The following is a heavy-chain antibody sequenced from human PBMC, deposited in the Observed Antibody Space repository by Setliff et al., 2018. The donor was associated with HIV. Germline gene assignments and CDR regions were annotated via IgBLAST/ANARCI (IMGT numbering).Heavy chain of an antibody. Sequence: KSSETLSLTCTVSGGSISSGGYYWSWTRQHPGKGLEWIGYIYYSGSTYYNLSLKSRVTISVDTSKNQFSLKLSSVTAADTAVYYCARNKYNWNYYYYYGMDVWGQGTTVTVSS. CDR1: GGSISSGGYY. D-gene: IGHD1-7*01. V-gene: IGHV4-31*03. CDR3: ARNKYNWNYYYYYGMDV. J-gene: IGHJ6*02. CDR2: IYYSGST.